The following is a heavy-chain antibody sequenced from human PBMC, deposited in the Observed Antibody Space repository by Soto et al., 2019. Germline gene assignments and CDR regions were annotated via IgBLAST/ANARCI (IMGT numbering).Heavy chain of an antibody. CDR3: ARGGYYGSGSYYNSHDY. CDR2: IIPIFGTA. Sequence: QVQLVQSGAEVKKPGSSVKVSCKASGGTFSSYAISWVRQAPGQGLEWMGGIIPIFGTANYAQKFQGRVTIPADKSTSTAYMELSSLRSEDTAVYYCARGGYYGSGSYYNSHDYWGQGTLVTVSS. CDR1: GGTFSSYA. V-gene: IGHV1-69*06. J-gene: IGHJ4*02. D-gene: IGHD3-10*01.